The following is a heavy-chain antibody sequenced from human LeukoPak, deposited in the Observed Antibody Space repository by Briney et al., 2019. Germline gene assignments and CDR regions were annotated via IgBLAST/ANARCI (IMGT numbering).Heavy chain of an antibody. Sequence: GGSLRLSCAASGFTFDDYTMHWVRQAPGKGLGWVSLICWDGGSTYYAGSVKGRFTISRDNSKDSLYLQMNSLRPEDTALYYCVKSRSYYFDYWGQGTLVTVSS. V-gene: IGHV3-43*01. CDR2: ICWDGGST. CDR3: VKSRSYYFDY. J-gene: IGHJ4*02. CDR1: GFTFDDYT.